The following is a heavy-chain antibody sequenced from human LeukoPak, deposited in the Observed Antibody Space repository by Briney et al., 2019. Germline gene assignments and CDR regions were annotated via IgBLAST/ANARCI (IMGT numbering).Heavy chain of an antibody. J-gene: IGHJ4*02. CDR3: ARASSGYYYFDY. D-gene: IGHD3-22*01. Sequence: SETLSLTCTVSGGSISSYYWSWIRQPPGKGLEWIGYIYYSGSTNCNPSLKSRVTISVDTSKNQFSLKLSSVTAADTAVYYCARASSGYYYFDYWGQGTLVTVSS. CDR1: GGSISSYY. V-gene: IGHV4-59*01. CDR2: IYYSGST.